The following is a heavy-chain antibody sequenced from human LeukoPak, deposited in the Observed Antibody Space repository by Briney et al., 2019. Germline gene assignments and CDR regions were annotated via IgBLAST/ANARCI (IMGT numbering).Heavy chain of an antibody. CDR1: EYTFSAYY. J-gene: IGHJ4*02. CDR2: INPKSGGT. V-gene: IGHV1-2*02. D-gene: IGHD3-10*01. CDR3: ARAGVSAYGSGSYYNPSGFDY. Sequence: ASVKVSCKASEYTFSAYYIHWVRQAPGQGLEWMGWINPKSGGTNYAQKFQGRVTMTRDTSISTAYMELSRLRSDDTAVYYCARAGVSAYGSGSYYNPSGFDYWGQGTLVTVSS.